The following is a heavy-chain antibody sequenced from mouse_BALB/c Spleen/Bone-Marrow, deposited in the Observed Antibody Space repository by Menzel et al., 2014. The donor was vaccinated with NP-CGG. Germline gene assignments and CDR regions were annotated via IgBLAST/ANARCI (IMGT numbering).Heavy chain of an antibody. J-gene: IGHJ4*01. CDR1: GYAFTNYN. CDR3: ARELSRAMDY. CDR2: IDPYSGGT. D-gene: IGHD2-12*01. V-gene: IGHV1S135*01. Sequence: VQLKESGPELVKPGASVMVSCKASGYAFTNYNMFWVKQSHGKSLEWIGYIDPYSGGTNYNQKFKGKATLTVDKSSSTAYMHLNSLTSEDSAVYYCARELSRAMDYWGQGNSVTVSS.